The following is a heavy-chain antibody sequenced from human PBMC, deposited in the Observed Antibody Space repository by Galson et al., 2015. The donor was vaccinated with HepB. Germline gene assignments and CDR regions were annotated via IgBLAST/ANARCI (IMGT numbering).Heavy chain of an antibody. Sequence: SVKVSCKASGYTFTDYYMHWVRQAPGQGLEWMGWINPDSGGTNYAQKFQGRVTMTRDTSISTAYMELSRLRSDDTAVYHCARGYLERYSAYYGAGRFDYWGQGTLVTVSS. CDR3: ARGYLERYSAYYGAGRFDY. V-gene: IGHV1-2*02. CDR1: GYTFTDYY. CDR2: INPDSGGT. D-gene: IGHD5-12*01. J-gene: IGHJ4*02.